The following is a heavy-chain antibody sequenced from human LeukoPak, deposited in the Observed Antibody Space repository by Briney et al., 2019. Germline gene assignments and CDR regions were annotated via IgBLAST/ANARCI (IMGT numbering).Heavy chain of an antibody. V-gene: IGHV4-39*01. CDR1: GGSISSSTYY. CDR3: ARDRITITRSRIPFDM. J-gene: IGHJ3*02. D-gene: IGHD3-10*01. Sequence: SQTLSLTCSVSGGSISSSTYYWGWIRQPPGKGLEWIASMYYTGNTYYNPSLKSRVTTSVDTSKNQFSLRVSSVTATDTAVYYCARDRITITRSRIPFDMWGQGTMVTVSS. CDR2: MYYTGNT.